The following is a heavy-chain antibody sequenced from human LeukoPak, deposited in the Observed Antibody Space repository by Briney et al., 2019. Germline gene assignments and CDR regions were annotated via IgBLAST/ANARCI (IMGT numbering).Heavy chain of an antibody. D-gene: IGHD3-22*01. J-gene: IGHJ4*02. CDR1: GYTFTGYY. CDR3: ARAPPKTCYYDSSGSQFDY. V-gene: IGHV1-2*02. CDR2: INPNSGGT. Sequence: ASVKVSCKASGYTFTGYYMHWVRQAPGQGREWMGWINPNSGGTNYAQKFQGRVTMTRDTSISTAYMELSRLRSDDTAVYYCARAPPKTCYYDSSGSQFDYWGQGTLVTVSS.